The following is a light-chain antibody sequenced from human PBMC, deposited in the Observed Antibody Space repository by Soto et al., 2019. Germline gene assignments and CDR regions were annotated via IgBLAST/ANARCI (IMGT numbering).Light chain of an antibody. Sequence: QSALTQPASVSGSPGQSITISCTGTSSDVGGYNYVSWYKQHPGKAPKLMIYNVSIRPSGVSNCFSGSKSANTASLTISGLQAEDEADYYCSSYTSSSTPHVVFGGGTKLTVL. CDR2: NVS. CDR3: SSYTSSSTPHVV. V-gene: IGLV2-14*01. J-gene: IGLJ2*01. CDR1: SSDVGGYNY.